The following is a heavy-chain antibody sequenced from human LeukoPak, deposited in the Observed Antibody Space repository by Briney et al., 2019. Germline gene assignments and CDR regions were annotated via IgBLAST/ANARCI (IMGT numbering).Heavy chain of an antibody. D-gene: IGHD6-13*01. V-gene: IGHV3-23*01. CDR3: AKGHTSNWYLFDQ. CDR2: ISTRGGAT. CDR1: GFTFSSYA. Sequence: GGSLRLSCAASGFTFSSYAMTWVRQATGKGLEWVSGISTRGGATSYADSVQGRFTISRDNSKNTLYLQMNSLRAEDTAVYYCAKGHTSNWYLFDQWGQGTLVTVSS. J-gene: IGHJ4*02.